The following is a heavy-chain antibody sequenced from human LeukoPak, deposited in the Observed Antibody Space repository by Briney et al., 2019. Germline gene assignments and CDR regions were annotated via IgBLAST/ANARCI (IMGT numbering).Heavy chain of an antibody. CDR3: AKDLVAVAYYYYGMDV. V-gene: IGHV3-30*18. D-gene: IGHD6-19*01. CDR1: GFTFSSYG. Sequence: PGGSLRLSCAASGFTFSSYGMHWVRQAPGKGLEWVAVISYDGSNKYYADSVKGRFTISRDNSKNTLYLQMNSLRAEDTAVYHCAKDLVAVAYYYYGMDVWGQGTTVTVSS. CDR2: ISYDGSNK. J-gene: IGHJ6*02.